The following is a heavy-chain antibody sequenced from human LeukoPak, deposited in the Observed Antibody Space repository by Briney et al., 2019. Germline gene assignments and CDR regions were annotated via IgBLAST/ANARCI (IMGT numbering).Heavy chain of an antibody. CDR1: GFTFSSYW. V-gene: IGHV3-74*01. CDR2: INSDGSST. Sequence: GGSLRLSCAASGFTFSSYWMHWVRQAPGKGLVWVSRINSDGSSTSYADSVKGRFTISRDNAKNTLYLQMNSLRAEDTAVYYCARAEYYYDSSGYYSPYFDCWGQGTLVTVSS. CDR3: ARAEYYYDSSGYYSPYFDC. J-gene: IGHJ4*02. D-gene: IGHD3-22*01.